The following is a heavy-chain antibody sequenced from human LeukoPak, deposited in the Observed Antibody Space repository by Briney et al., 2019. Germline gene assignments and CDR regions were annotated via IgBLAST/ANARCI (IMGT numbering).Heavy chain of an antibody. Sequence: GGTLRLSCAASGFTFSSYGMSWVRQAPGKGLEWVSAISGSGGSTYYADSVKGRFTISRDNSKNTLYLQMNSLRAEDTAVYYCANSGAVAGHNAFNIWGQGTMVTVSS. J-gene: IGHJ3*02. CDR1: GFTFSSYG. D-gene: IGHD6-19*01. V-gene: IGHV3-23*01. CDR3: ANSGAVAGHNAFNI. CDR2: ISGSGGST.